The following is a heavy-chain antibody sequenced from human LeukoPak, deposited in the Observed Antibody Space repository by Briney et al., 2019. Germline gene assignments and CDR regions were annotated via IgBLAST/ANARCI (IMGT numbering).Heavy chain of an antibody. D-gene: IGHD3-10*01. V-gene: IGHV3-21*01. CDR2: VSPSSSYI. J-gene: IGHJ4*02. CDR1: GLTFSSYS. Sequence: GGSLRLSCAVSGLTFSSYSMNWVRQAPGKGLEWVASVSPSSSYIYYADSVKGRFTISRDNAKNSLYLQMRSLRDEDTAVYYCARASPRYGSGSFHFDFWGQGTLVTVSS. CDR3: ARASPRYGSGSFHFDF.